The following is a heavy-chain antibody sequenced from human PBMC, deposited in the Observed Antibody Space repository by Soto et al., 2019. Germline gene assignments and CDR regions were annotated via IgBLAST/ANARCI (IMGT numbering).Heavy chain of an antibody. V-gene: IGHV3-20*04. J-gene: IGHJ4*02. D-gene: IGHD2-21*02. Sequence: EVQLVESGGGVVRPGGSLRLSCAAFGFRFDDYGMSWVRQVPGKGLEWVSGITRDGGSTGYADSVKGRFTISRDNAKKSMYLQMNSLRAEYTSFYYCARAPGLYGDFFDYWGQGTLVTVSS. CDR3: ARAPGLYGDFFDY. CDR1: GFRFDDYG. CDR2: ITRDGGST.